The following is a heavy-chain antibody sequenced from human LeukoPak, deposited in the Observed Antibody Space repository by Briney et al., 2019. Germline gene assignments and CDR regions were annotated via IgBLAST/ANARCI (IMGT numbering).Heavy chain of an antibody. Sequence: PGGSLRLSCAASGFTFSSYAMSWVRQAPGKGLEWVSAISGSGGSTYYADSVKSRFAISRDNSKNTLYLQMNSLRAEDTAVYYCAKDPGYSSGSSLFDYWGQGTLVTVSS. CDR1: GFTFSSYA. CDR3: AKDPGYSSGSSLFDY. V-gene: IGHV3-23*01. D-gene: IGHD6-19*01. CDR2: ISGSGGST. J-gene: IGHJ4*02.